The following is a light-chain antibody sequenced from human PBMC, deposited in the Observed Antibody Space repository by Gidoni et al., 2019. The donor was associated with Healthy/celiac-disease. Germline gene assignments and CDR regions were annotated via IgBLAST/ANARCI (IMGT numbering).Light chain of an antibody. J-gene: IGKJ3*01. Sequence: DIQMTQSPSTLSASVGDRVTITCRASQSISSWLAWYQQKPGKAPKLLIYDASSLESGVPSRFSGSGSGTEFTLTISSLQPDDFATYYCQQYNSCSGFTFGPGTKVDIK. CDR2: DAS. V-gene: IGKV1-5*01. CDR3: QQYNSCSGFT. CDR1: QSISSW.